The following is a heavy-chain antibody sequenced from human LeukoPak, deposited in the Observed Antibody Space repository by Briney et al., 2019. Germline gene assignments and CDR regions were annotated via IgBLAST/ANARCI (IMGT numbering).Heavy chain of an antibody. J-gene: IGHJ3*02. CDR3: AKEWNYYDSSGYYGGAFDI. D-gene: IGHD3-22*01. V-gene: IGHV3-30-3*01. CDR1: GFTFSNYA. CDR2: ISDDGSRQ. Sequence: GGSLRLSCAATGFTFSNYAIHWGRQAPGKGLEWVAFISDDGSRQHYADSVKGRFTISRDNSKNTLNLQMNSLRAEDTAVYYCAKEWNYYDSSGYYGGAFDIWGQGTMVTVSS.